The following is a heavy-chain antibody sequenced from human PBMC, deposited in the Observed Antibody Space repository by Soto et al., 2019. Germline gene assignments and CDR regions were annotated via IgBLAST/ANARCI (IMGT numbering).Heavy chain of an antibody. Sequence: LSLTCAVSSDSISNNYWWTWVRQPPGKGLEWIGEIFHTGITTCDPSLKSRTTISVDKSKNHFSLNLNSVTAADTAVYYCARRRVRSVAGGFDYWGQGTLVTVSS. J-gene: IGHJ4*02. CDR3: ARRRVRSVAGGFDY. V-gene: IGHV4-4*02. CDR1: SDSISNNYW. D-gene: IGHD6-19*01. CDR2: IFHTGIT.